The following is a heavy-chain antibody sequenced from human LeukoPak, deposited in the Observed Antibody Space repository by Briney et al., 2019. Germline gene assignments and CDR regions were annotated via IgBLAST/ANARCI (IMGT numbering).Heavy chain of an antibody. CDR3: AREMKSGYDTLPDY. CDR1: GFTFSSYA. D-gene: IGHD5-12*01. V-gene: IGHV3-30*01. CDR2: ISYDGSNK. J-gene: IGHJ4*02. Sequence: PGGSLRLSCAASGFTFSSYAMHWVRQAPGKGLEWVAVISYDGSNKYYADSVKGRFTISRDNSKNTLYLQMNSLRAEDTAVYYCAREMKSGYDTLPDYWGQGTLVTVSS.